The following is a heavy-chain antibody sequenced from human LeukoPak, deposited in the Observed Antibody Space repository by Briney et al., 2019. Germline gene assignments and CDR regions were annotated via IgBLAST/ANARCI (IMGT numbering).Heavy chain of an antibody. CDR1: GFTLSSYA. D-gene: IGHD3-22*01. CDR2: ISYDGSNK. V-gene: IGHV3-30-3*01. Sequence: GRSLRLSCAASGFTLSSYAMHWVRQAPGKGLEWVAVISYDGSNKYYADSVKGRFTISRGNSKNTLYLQMNSLRAEDTAVYYCARDWERDYYDSSGYLDYWGQGTLVTVSS. J-gene: IGHJ4*02. CDR3: ARDWERDYYDSSGYLDY.